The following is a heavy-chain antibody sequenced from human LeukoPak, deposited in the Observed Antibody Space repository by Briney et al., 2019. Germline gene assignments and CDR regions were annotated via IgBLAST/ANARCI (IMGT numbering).Heavy chain of an antibody. Sequence: GGSLRLSCAASGFTFSNYWMSWVRQAPGKGLEWVANIKEDGSEKYYVDSVKGRFTISRDNSKNTLYLQMGSLRAEDMAVYYCARSFYDILTGYHYYYYMDVWGKGTTVTVSS. CDR1: GFTFSNYW. V-gene: IGHV3-7*01. CDR2: IKEDGSEK. D-gene: IGHD3-9*01. J-gene: IGHJ6*03. CDR3: ARSFYDILTGYHYYYYMDV.